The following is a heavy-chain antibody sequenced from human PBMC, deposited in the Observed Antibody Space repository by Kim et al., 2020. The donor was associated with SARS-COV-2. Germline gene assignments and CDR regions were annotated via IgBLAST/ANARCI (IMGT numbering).Heavy chain of an antibody. CDR2: R. J-gene: IGHJ5*02. Sequence: RYNAVAVTGRFTISRDNAKNALSLQMNSLRDGNTAVYFCARDFDWVLDLWGQGTLVTVSS. CDR3: ARDFDWVLDL. V-gene: IGHV3-48*02. D-gene: IGHD3-9*01.